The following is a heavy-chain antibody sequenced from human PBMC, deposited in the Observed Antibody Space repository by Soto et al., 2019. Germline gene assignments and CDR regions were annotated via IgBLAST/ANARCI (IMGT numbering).Heavy chain of an antibody. CDR2: ISSSGGSS. J-gene: IGHJ5*02. CDR3: AKDRHCTATTCYTGGNWFDP. D-gene: IGHD2-2*02. V-gene: IGHV3-23*01. Sequence: PGGSLRLSCVVSGITFSSYAMSWVRQAPGRGLEWVSAISSSGGSSYYADSVMGRFTTSRDNSKNTLYLQMDSLRAEDTALYYCAKDRHCTATTCYTGGNWFDPWGQGTLVTVSS. CDR1: GITFSSYA.